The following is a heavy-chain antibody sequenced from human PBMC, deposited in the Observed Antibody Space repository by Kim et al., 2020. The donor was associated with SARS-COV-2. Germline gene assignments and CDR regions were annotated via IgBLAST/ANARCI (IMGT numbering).Heavy chain of an antibody. V-gene: IGHV3-74*01. CDR2: VSGDGSTT. CDR3: ARGAFYSGMGV. Sequence: GGSLRLSCVASGFSMSDYWINWVRQAPGKGLEWVARVSGDGSTTHYADSVKGRFAIFRDDAKNTLYLAINSLGADDTARYYCARGAFYSGMGVWGQGTTVTVSS. CDR1: GFSMSDYW. J-gene: IGHJ6*02.